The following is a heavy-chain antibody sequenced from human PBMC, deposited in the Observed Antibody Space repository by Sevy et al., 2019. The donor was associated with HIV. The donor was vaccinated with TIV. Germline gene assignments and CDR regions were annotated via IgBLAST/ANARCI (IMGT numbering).Heavy chain of an antibody. CDR2: IWYDGSNK. Sequence: GGSLRLSCAASGFTFSSYGMHWVRQAPGKGLEWVAVIWYDGSNKYYADSVKGRFTISRDNSKNTLYLQMNSLRAEDTAVYYCARDSWILHYYYYGIDVWGQGTTVTVSS. V-gene: IGHV3-33*01. CDR1: GFTFSSYG. CDR3: ARDSWILHYYYYGIDV. J-gene: IGHJ6*02. D-gene: IGHD5-18*01.